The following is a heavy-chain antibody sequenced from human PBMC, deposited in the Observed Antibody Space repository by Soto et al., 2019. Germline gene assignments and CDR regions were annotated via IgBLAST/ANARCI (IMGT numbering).Heavy chain of an antibody. CDR1: GFTVISNY. J-gene: IGHJ4*02. D-gene: IGHD6-19*01. CDR3: VVAGSRPTY. Sequence: EVQLVESGGGLIQPGGSLRLSFAASGFTVISNYWSWAGRPPGKGLEWVSVIYSGGSTYYADSVKGRFTISRDNSKNTLYLQMNSLRAEDTAVYYCVVAGSRPTYWGQGTLVTVSS. V-gene: IGHV3-53*01. CDR2: IYSGGST.